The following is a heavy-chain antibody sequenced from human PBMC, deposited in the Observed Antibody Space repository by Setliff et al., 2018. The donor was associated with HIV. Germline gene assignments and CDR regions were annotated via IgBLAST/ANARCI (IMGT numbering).Heavy chain of an antibody. CDR2: IYTSGST. Sequence: PSETLSLTCTVSGGSISSYYWSWIRQPAGKGLEWIGRIYTSGSTNYNPSLKSRVTMSVDTSKNQISLKLSSVTAADTAVYYCARGLNYYGSGSYLPLGYWGQGTLVTVSS. V-gene: IGHV4-4*07. J-gene: IGHJ4*02. D-gene: IGHD3-10*01. CDR1: GGSISSYY. CDR3: ARGLNYYGSGSYLPLGY.